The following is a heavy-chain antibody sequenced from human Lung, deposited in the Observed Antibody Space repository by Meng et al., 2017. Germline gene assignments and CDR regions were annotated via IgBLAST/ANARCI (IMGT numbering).Heavy chain of an antibody. V-gene: IGHV4-34*02. CDR1: GGCFSDYY. CDR2: INHSGST. CDR3: ARGPTTMAHDFDY. D-gene: IGHD4-11*01. Sequence: VQPPQGGAGLLKPSDTLSLTWLFSGGCFSDYYWSWIRQPPGKGLEWIGEINHSGSTNYNPSLESRATISVDTSQNNLSLKLSSVTAADSAVYYCARGPTTMAHDFDYWGQGTLVTVSS. J-gene: IGHJ4*02.